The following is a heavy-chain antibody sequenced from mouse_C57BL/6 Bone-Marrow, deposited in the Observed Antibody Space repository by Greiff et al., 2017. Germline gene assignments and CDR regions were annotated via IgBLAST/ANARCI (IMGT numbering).Heavy chain of an antibody. Sequence: QVQLQQPGAELVKPGASVKMSCKASGYTFTSYWITWVKQRPGQGLEWIGDIYPGSGSTNYNEKFKSKATLTVATSSSTAYMQLSSLTSEDPAVYYSARDGNYAMDYWGQGTSVTVSS. V-gene: IGHV1-55*01. J-gene: IGHJ4*01. CDR1: GYTFTSYW. CDR2: IYPGSGST. D-gene: IGHD2-1*01. CDR3: ARDGNYAMDY.